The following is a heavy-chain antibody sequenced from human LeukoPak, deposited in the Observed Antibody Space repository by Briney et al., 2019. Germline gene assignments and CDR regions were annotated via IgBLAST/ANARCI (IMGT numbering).Heavy chain of an antibody. CDR2: INSDGSST. D-gene: IGHD3-22*01. J-gene: IGHJ4*02. V-gene: IGHV3-74*01. CDR3: ARGFSSAYYHFDY. CDR1: GFTFSSYW. Sequence: PGGSLRLSCAASGFTFSSYWMHWVRQAPEKGLVWVSRINSDGSSTSYADSVKGRFTISRDNAKNTLYLQMNSLGAEDTAVYYCARGFSSAYYHFDYWGQGTLVTVSS.